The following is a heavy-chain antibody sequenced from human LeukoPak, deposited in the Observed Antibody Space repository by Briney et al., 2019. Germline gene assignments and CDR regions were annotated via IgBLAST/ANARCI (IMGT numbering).Heavy chain of an antibody. J-gene: IGHJ4*02. CDR3: ARLTAGAARRGFYFDY. V-gene: IGHV4-4*09. CDR2: IYTSGST. D-gene: IGHD6-6*01. Sequence: PSQTLSRTCTGSGGSISSYYWSWIRQPPGKGLEWIGYIYTSGSTNYNPSLKSRVTISVDTSKNQFSLKLSSVPAADTAVYYCARLTAGAARRGFYFDYWGQGTLVTVSS. CDR1: GGSISSYY.